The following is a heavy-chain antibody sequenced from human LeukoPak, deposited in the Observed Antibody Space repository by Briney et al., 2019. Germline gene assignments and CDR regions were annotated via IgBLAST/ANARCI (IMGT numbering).Heavy chain of an antibody. CDR1: GYTFTGYY. CDR2: INPNSGGT. CDR3: ARSHDILTGYRIDY. D-gene: IGHD3-9*01. J-gene: IGHJ4*02. Sequence: ASVKVSCTASGYTFTGYYMHWVRQAPGQGLEWMGRINPNSGGTNYAQKFQGRVTMTRDTSISTAYMELSRLRSDDTAVYYCARSHDILTGYRIDYWGQGTLVTVSS. V-gene: IGHV1-2*06.